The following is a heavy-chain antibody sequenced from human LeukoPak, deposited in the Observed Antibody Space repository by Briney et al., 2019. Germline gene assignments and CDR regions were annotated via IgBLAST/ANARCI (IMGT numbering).Heavy chain of an antibody. J-gene: IGHJ5*01. V-gene: IGHV3-74*01. D-gene: IGHD6-19*01. CDR2: INTDGSST. CDR1: GFTLSNYW. Sequence: GSLRLSCSASGFTLSNYWIHWVRQAPGKGLVWVSRINTDGSSTNYADSVRGRFTVSRDNSNNTLYVQMNSLRAEDTAIYYCAKFSGSAWYEDSWGHGTPVTVSS. CDR3: AKFSGSAWYEDS.